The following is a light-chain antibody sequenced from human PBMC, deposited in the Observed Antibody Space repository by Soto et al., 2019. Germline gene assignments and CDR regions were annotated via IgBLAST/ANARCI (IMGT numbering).Light chain of an antibody. CDR3: QQLSGYPLT. CDR1: QDIRSY. CDR2: AAS. J-gene: IGKJ4*01. V-gene: IGKV1-9*01. Sequence: IQLTQSPSSLSAPVGDRVTITCRASQDIRSYLAWYQQKPGRAPKLLIHAASILQSGVPSRFSGSGSETDFTLTINSLQPEDFATYYCQQLSGYPLTFGGGTKVDIK.